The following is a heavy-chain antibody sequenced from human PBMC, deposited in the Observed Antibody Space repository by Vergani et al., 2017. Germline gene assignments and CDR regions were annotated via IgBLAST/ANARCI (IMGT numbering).Heavy chain of an antibody. V-gene: IGHV4-39*01. CDR3: ASGKYYSDSTSHFRGRYFDV. J-gene: IGHJ2*01. CDR1: GDSIISSSYY. CDR2: IHNSGNG. D-gene: IGHD3-16*01. Sequence: QMQLQESGPGLVKASETLSLTCTVSGDSIISSSYYWGWIRQPPGKGVEWIGSIHNSGNGDSSSSLKSRVTISADTSKNQFYLRLTSVTAADTAVYYCASGKYYSDSTSHFRGRYFDVWVGGTLVAVPS.